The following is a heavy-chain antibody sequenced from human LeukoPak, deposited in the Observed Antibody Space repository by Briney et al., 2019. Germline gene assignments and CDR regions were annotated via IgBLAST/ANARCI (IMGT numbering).Heavy chain of an antibody. V-gene: IGHV3-30*18. Sequence: GGSLRLSCAASGFTFSSYGMHWVRQAPGKGLEWVAVISYDGSNKYYADSVKGRFTISRDNSKNTLYLQMNSLRAEDTAVYYCAKDLVRELVMYYFDYRGQGTLVTVSS. CDR1: GFTFSSYG. D-gene: IGHD3-10*01. CDR2: ISYDGSNK. CDR3: AKDLVRELVMYYFDY. J-gene: IGHJ4*02.